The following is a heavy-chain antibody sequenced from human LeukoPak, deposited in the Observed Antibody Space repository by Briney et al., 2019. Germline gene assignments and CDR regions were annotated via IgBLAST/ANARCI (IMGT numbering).Heavy chain of an antibody. Sequence: GGSLRLSCAASGFTFDDYGMSWVRQAPGKGQEWVSGINWNGGSTGYADSVKSRFTISRDNAKNSLYLQMNSLRAEDTALYYCARGGTLGIFGVVLRMDVWGKGTTVTVSS. CDR3: ARGGTLGIFGVVLRMDV. CDR2: INWNGGST. CDR1: GFTFDDYG. J-gene: IGHJ6*04. D-gene: IGHD3-3*01. V-gene: IGHV3-20*04.